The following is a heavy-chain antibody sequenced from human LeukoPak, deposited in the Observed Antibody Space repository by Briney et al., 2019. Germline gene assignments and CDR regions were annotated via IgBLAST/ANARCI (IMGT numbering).Heavy chain of an antibody. J-gene: IGHJ3*02. CDR2: IIPIFGTA. Sequence: AVKVSCEASGGTFSSYAISWVRQAPGQGLEWMGGIIPIFGTANYAQKFQGRVTITADESTSTAYMELSSLRSEDTAVYYCARDSLDGFDIWGQGTMVTVSS. CDR1: GGTFSSYA. CDR3: ARDSLDGFDI. V-gene: IGHV1-69*13.